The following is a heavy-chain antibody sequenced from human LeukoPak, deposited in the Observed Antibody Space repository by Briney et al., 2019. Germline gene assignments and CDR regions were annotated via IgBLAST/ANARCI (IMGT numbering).Heavy chain of an antibody. CDR1: GYSISSGYY. Sequence: SETLSLTCAVSGYSISSGYYWGWIRQPPGKGLEWIGSIYHSGSTYYNPSLKSRVTISVDTSKNQFSLKPSSVTAADTAVYYCAREALGARDFDYWGQGTLVTVSS. CDR2: IYHSGST. D-gene: IGHD3-16*01. V-gene: IGHV4-38-2*02. J-gene: IGHJ4*02. CDR3: AREALGARDFDY.